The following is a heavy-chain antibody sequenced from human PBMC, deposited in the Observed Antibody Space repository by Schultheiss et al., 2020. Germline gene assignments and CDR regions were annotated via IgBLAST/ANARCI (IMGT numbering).Heavy chain of an antibody. CDR1: GFTVSSNY. V-gene: IGHV3-66*01. Sequence: GGSLRLSCAASGFTVSSNYMSWVRQAPGKGLEWVSVIYSGGSTFYADSVKGRFTISRDNSKNTLYLQMNSLRAEDTAVYYCARDLLGSSRTFDYWGQGTLVTV. D-gene: IGHD6-13*01. J-gene: IGHJ4*02. CDR3: ARDLLGSSRTFDY. CDR2: IYSGGST.